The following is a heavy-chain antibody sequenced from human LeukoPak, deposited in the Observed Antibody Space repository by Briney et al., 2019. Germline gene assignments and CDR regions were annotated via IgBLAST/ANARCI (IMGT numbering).Heavy chain of an antibody. D-gene: IGHD3-22*01. V-gene: IGHV3-7*01. J-gene: IGHJ3*02. Sequence: SGGSLRLSCEASGFMFSKYWMTWVRQAPGKGLEWVANIRGDGSVKYLLDSVKGRFSISRDNAKNSLSLEMNNLRVEDTAVYYCSRDANYYDSSRHYFDAFDIWGRGTMVTVSS. CDR1: GFMFSKYW. CDR2: IRGDGSVK. CDR3: SRDANYYDSSRHYFDAFDI.